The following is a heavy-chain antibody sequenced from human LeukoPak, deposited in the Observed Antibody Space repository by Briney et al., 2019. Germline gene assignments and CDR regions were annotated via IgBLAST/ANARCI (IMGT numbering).Heavy chain of an antibody. CDR1: GGSFSGYY. V-gene: IGHV4-34*01. Sequence: SETLSLTCAVYGGSFSGYYWSWIRQPPGKGLEWIGEINHSGSTNYNPSLKSRVTISVDTSKNQFSLKLSSVTAADTAVYYCARALGYSYDPGGAFDIWGQGTMVTVSS. J-gene: IGHJ3*02. CDR3: ARALGYSYDPGGAFDI. D-gene: IGHD5-18*01. CDR2: INHSGST.